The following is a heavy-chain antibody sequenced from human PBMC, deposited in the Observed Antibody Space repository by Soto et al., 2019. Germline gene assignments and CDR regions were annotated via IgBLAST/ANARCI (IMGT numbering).Heavy chain of an antibody. V-gene: IGHV3-30*18. CDR1: GLTFSIYD. CDR3: AKGSYTGMYSDFDY. Sequence: LRLSCTASGLTFSIYDMHWVRQAPGKGLEWVALISYDGSNKSYRDSVKGRFTISRDNSRNTLYLQMNSLRAEDTAVYYCAKGSYTGMYSDFDYWGQG. D-gene: IGHD1-26*01. CDR2: ISYDGSNK. J-gene: IGHJ4*01.